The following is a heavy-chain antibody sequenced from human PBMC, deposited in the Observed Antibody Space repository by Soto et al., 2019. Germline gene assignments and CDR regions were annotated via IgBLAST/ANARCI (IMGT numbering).Heavy chain of an antibody. CDR3: ARGWVTYYYYYRDV. D-gene: IGHD2-21*02. J-gene: IGHJ6*03. CDR2: INHSGST. Sequence: QVQLQQWGAGLLKPSETLSLTCAVYGGSFSGYYWSWIRQPPGKGLEWIGEINHSGSTNYNPSLKIRVSIAVDTSKNQFSLKLSSVTAADTAVYYCARGWVTYYYYYRDVWGKGTTVTVSS. V-gene: IGHV4-34*01. CDR1: GGSFSGYY.